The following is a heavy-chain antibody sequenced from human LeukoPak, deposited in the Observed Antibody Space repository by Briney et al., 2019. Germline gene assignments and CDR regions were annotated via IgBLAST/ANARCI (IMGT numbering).Heavy chain of an antibody. CDR3: ARELLDRRGGVYAFDI. J-gene: IGHJ3*02. CDR1: GYTFTGYY. D-gene: IGHD3-3*01. V-gene: IGHV1-2*02. Sequence: ASVKVSCKASGYTFTGYYMHLVRQAPGQGLEWMAWINPNSGDTKYVQKLQGRVTMTSDTSISTAYMELRRLRSDDTAVYYCARELLDRRGGVYAFDIWGQGTMVTVSS. CDR2: INPNSGDT.